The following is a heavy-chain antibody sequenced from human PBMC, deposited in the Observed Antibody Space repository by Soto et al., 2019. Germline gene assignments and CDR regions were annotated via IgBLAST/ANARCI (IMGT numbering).Heavy chain of an antibody. J-gene: IGHJ4*02. D-gene: IGHD5-18*01. Sequence: PSETLSLTCAVSSGSIISSNWWSLVRHPPGKGLEWIGEIYHSGSTNYNPSLKSRVTISVDKSKNQFSLKLSSVTAADTAVYYCARGIVREDTAMVAFDYWGQGTLVTVSS. V-gene: IGHV4-4*02. CDR2: IYHSGST. CDR3: ARGIVREDTAMVAFDY. CDR1: SGSIISSNW.